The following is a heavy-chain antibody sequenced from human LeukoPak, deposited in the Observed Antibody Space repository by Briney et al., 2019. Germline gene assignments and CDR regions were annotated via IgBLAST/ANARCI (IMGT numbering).Heavy chain of an antibody. Sequence: ASVKVSCKASGYTFTSYGISWVRQAPGQGLEWMGWISAYNGNTNYAQELQGRVTMTRDMSTSTVYMELSSLRSEDTAVYYCARDAGYSSSISVHAFDIWGQGTMVTVSS. CDR1: GYTFTSYG. J-gene: IGHJ3*02. CDR3: ARDAGYSSSISVHAFDI. D-gene: IGHD6-6*01. CDR2: ISAYNGNT. V-gene: IGHV1-18*01.